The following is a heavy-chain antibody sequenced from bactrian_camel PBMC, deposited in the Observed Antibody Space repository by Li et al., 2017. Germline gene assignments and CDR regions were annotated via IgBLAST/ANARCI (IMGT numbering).Heavy chain of an antibody. Sequence: VQLVESGGGLVQPGGSLRLSCAASGFTFSNYGMIWVRQAPGKGLEYVSAIDDDSSTTRYADSVKDRYTISRDNAKNTLYLQMHSLKTEDTAVYYCATDYMFRGRGNYYGQGTQVTVS. CDR3: ATDYMFRGRGNY. V-gene: IGHV3S1*01. J-gene: IGHJ4*01. CDR2: IDDDSSTT. CDR1: GFTFSNYG.